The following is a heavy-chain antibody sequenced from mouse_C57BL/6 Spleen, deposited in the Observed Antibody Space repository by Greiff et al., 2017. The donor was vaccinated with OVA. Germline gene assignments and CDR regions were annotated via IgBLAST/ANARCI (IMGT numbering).Heavy chain of an antibody. CDR2: IDPSDSYT. D-gene: IGHD2-3*01. CDR1: GYTFTSYW. CDR3: ARKGDGYYFDY. J-gene: IGHJ2*01. Sequence: VQLQQPGAELVRPGTSVKLSCKASGYTFTSYWMHWVKQRPGQGLEWIGVIDPSDSYTNYNQKFKGKATLTVDTSSSTAYMQLSSLTSEDSAVYYCARKGDGYYFDYWGQGTTLTVSS. V-gene: IGHV1-59*01.